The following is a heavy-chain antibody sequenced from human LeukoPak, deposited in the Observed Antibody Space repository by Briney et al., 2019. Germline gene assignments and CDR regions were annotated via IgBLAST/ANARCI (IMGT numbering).Heavy chain of an antibody. CDR3: AHRRPNYDFWSGYYTEAGYYFDY. D-gene: IGHD3-3*01. V-gene: IGHV2-5*02. Sequence: ESGPTLVNPTQTLTLTCIFSGFSLSTSGVGVGWIRQPPGKALEWLALIYWDDDKRYSPSLKSRLTITKDTSKNQVVLTMTNMDPVDTATYYCAHRRPNYDFWSGYYTEAGYYFDYWGQGTLVTVSS. CDR2: IYWDDDK. CDR1: GFSLSTSGVG. J-gene: IGHJ4*02.